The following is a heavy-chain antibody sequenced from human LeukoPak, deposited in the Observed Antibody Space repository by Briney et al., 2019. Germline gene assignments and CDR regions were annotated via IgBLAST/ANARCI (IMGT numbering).Heavy chain of an antibody. CDR3: ATDFIHGRYGYRYFDY. V-gene: IGHV4-59*01. CDR1: CVSISIYY. CDR2: IYYSGFT. J-gene: IGHJ4*02. Sequence: SETLSLTCTVSCVSISIYYWSWIRQPPGKGLEWIGDIYYSGFTNYNPSLKSRVTISVDTPKNQFSLKLSSVTPAATAVYYCATDFIHGRYGYRYFDYWGQGTLVTVSS. D-gene: IGHD5-18*01.